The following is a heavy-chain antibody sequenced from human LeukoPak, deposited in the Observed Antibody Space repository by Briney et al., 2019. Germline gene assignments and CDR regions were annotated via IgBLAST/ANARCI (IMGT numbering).Heavy chain of an antibody. CDR1: GYTFTSYG. CDR3: ARGAIVMTTGLFDP. J-gene: IGHJ5*02. V-gene: IGHV1-18*01. CDR2: ISAYNGNT. D-gene: IGHD4-17*01. Sequence: ASVKVSCKASGYTFTSYGISWVRQAPGQGLEWMGWISAYNGNTNYAQKLQGRVTMTTDTSTSTACMELRSLRSDDTAVYYCARGAIVMTTGLFDPWGQGTLVTVSS.